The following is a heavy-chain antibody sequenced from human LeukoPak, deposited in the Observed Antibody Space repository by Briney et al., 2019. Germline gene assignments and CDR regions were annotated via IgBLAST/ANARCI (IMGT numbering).Heavy chain of an antibody. Sequence: PSETLSLTCAVDGGSFSGYYWSWIRQPPGKGPEWIGEINHSGSTNYNPSLKSRVTISVDTSKNQFSLKLSSVTAADTAVYYCAMVYSSSSVGDYWGQGTLVTVSS. CDR2: INHSGST. CDR1: GGSFSGYY. D-gene: IGHD6-6*01. J-gene: IGHJ4*02. V-gene: IGHV4-34*01. CDR3: AMVYSSSSVGDY.